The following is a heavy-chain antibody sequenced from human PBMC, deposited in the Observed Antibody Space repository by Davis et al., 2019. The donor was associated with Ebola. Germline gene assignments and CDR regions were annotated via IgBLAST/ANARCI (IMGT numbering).Heavy chain of an antibody. CDR2: IHYSGNT. D-gene: IGHD1-7*01. V-gene: IGHV4-59*04. CDR1: GGSFSGYY. CDR3: ARLSPLGTTVDY. Sequence: PSETLSLTCAVYGGSFSGYYWSWIRQPPGKGLEWIAYIHYSGNTYYTPSLESRVTLSVDSPKNQFSLKVSSVTAADTAVYYCARLSPLGTTVDYWGQGTLVTVSS. J-gene: IGHJ4*02.